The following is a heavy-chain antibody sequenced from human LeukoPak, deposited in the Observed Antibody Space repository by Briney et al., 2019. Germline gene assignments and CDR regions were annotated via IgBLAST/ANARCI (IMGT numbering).Heavy chain of an antibody. CDR1: GGSFNSGSYY. J-gene: IGHJ4*02. Sequence: SETLSLTCTVSGGSFNSGSYYWNWIRQPPGKGLEWIGYIYYSGSTNYNPSLKSRVTISVDTSKNQFSLKLSSVTAADTAVYYCARAAYSGSYHSDYWGQGTLVTVSS. CDR3: ARAAYSGSYHSDY. CDR2: IYYSGST. V-gene: IGHV4-61*01. D-gene: IGHD1-26*01.